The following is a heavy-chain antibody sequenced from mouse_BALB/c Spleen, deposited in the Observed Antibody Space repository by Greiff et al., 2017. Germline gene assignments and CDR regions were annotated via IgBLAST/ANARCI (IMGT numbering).Heavy chain of an antibody. CDR1: GFTFSNYW. CDR2: IRLKSNNYAT. J-gene: IGHJ4*01. V-gene: IGHV6-6*02. Sequence: VQLKESGGGLVQPGGSMKLSCVASGFTFSNYWMNWVRQSPEKGLEWVAEIRLKSNNYATHYAESVKGRFTISRDDSKISVYLQMNNLRAEDTGIYYCTREYYYAMDYWGQGTSVTVSS. CDR3: TREYYYAMDY.